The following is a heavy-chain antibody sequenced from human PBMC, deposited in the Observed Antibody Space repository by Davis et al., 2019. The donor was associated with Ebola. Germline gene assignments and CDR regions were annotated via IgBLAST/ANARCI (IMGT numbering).Heavy chain of an antibody. CDR1: GFTISNYA. J-gene: IGHJ4*02. Sequence: PAGSLSLSCAASGFTISNYAMHWVRQPPRKGLEWVAVISYHGSNKYYADSLKGRFTISSDNAKNALYLQMNSLSAEDTAVYYCARGGIAVAGPRRPEGVWGQGTLVTVSS. CDR2: ISYHGSNK. CDR3: ARGGIAVAGPRRPEGV. V-gene: IGHV3-30-3*01. D-gene: IGHD6-19*01.